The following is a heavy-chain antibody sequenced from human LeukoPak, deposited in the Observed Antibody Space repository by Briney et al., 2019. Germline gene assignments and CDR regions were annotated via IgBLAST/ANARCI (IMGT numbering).Heavy chain of an antibody. CDR3: ATYDQKLAFDN. CDR1: GGSMSSYY. V-gene: IGHV4-4*07. CDR2: MYTDGST. Sequence: SETLSLTCIVSGGSMSSYYWSWIRQPAGKGLEWIGRMYTDGSTNYNPFLNSRVTMSVNTSKKHFSLRLNSVTAADTAVYYCATYDQKLAFDNWGQGTLVTVSS. D-gene: IGHD6-13*01. J-gene: IGHJ4*02.